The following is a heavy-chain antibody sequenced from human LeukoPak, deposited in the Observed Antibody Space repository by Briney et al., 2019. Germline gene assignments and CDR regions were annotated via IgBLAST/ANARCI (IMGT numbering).Heavy chain of an antibody. CDR3: ARDLSVAGTLYYYYYMDV. CDR1: GGTFSSYA. J-gene: IGHJ6*03. V-gene: IGHV1-69*04. Sequence: SVKVSCKASGGTFSSYAISWVRQAPGQGLEWMGRIIPILGIANYAQKFQGRVTITADKSTSTAYMELSSLRSEDTAVYYCARDLSVAGTLYYYYYMDVWGKGTTVTVSS. D-gene: IGHD6-19*01. CDR2: IIPILGIA.